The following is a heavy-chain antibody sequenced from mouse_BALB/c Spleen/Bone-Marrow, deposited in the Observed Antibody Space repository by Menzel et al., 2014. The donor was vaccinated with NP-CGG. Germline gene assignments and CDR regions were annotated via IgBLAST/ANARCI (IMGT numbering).Heavy chain of an antibody. J-gene: IGHJ4*01. D-gene: IGHD2-1*01. CDR2: ISTYYGDA. CDR1: GYTFTDYA. CDR3: ASGNYYYAMDY. Sequence: QVQLKHSGAELVRPGVSVKISCKGSGYTFTDYATHWVKQSHAKSLEWIGVISTYYGDASYNQKFKGKATMTVDKSSSTAYMELARLTSEDSAIYYCASGNYYYAMDYWGQGTSVTVSS. V-gene: IGHV1S137*01.